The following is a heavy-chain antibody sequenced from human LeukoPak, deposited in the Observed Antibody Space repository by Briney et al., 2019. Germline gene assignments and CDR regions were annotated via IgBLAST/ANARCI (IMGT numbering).Heavy chain of an antibody. Sequence: GGSLRLSCAASGFTFSKLGMTWVRQAPGKGLEWVSATDASGRNTHYADSVRGRFSISRDNSKNTVILQMNSLRVEDTAVYYCAKALYDSTGDGYWGQGTLVTISS. V-gene: IGHV3-23*01. CDR1: GFTFSKLG. CDR2: TDASGRNT. D-gene: IGHD7-27*01. CDR3: AKALYDSTGDGY. J-gene: IGHJ4*02.